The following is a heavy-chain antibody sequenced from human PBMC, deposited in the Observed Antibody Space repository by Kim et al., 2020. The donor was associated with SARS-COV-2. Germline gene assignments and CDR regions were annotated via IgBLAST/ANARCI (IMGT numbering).Heavy chain of an antibody. Sequence: ASVKVSCKASGYTFTSYAMNWVRQAPGQGLEWMGWINTNTGNPTYAQGFTGRFVFSLDTSVSTAYLQISSLKAEDTAVYYCARGNVLLCFGDHIPRDYWGQGTLVTVSS. V-gene: IGHV7-4-1*02. D-gene: IGHD3-10*01. J-gene: IGHJ4*02. CDR2: INTNTGNP. CDR1: GYTFTSYA. CDR3: ARGNVLLCFGDHIPRDY.